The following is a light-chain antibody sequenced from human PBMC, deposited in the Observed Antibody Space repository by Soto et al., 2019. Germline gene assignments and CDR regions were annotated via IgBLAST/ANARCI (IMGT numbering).Light chain of an antibody. CDR2: EVS. J-gene: IGLJ2*01. CDR1: SSDIGSYNF. V-gene: IGLV2-14*01. Sequence: QAVLTQPASVSGSPGQSVTISCTGTSSDIGSYNFVAWYQHHPNKAPKLMIYEVSNRPSGVSNRFSGSKSGNTASLTISGLQAEDEAVYYCSSYTSSITVVFGGGTKVTVL. CDR3: SSYTSSITVV.